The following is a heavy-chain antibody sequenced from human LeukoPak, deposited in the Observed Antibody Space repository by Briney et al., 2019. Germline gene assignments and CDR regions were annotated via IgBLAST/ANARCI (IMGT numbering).Heavy chain of an antibody. CDR3: AKVGYGWYEVDY. CDR1: GFTFSTYG. CDR2: IRYDGSEG. J-gene: IGHJ4*02. Sequence: PGGSLRLSCAASGFTFSTYGMHWVRQAPGKGLDWVAFIRYDGSEGYYADSVKDRFTVSRDNSKNRMYLQMNSVRAEDTGIYYCAKVGYGWYEVDYWGQGTLVTVSS. V-gene: IGHV3-30*02. D-gene: IGHD6-19*01.